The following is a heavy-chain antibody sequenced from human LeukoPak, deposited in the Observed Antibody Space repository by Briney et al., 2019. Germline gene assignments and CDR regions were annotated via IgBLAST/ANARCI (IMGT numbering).Heavy chain of an antibody. J-gene: IGHJ4*02. V-gene: IGHV4-59*01. CDR1: GGSISRYY. Sequence: PSETLSLTCAVSGGSISRYYWNWIRQPPGKGLEWVGYIPDTGSTNYNPSLNSRVTISVDTPKNQVSLKLTSVTAADTALYYCARARIGSSAYFDYWGQGALVTVSS. CDR3: ARARIGSSAYFDY. D-gene: IGHD2-2*01. CDR2: IPDTGST.